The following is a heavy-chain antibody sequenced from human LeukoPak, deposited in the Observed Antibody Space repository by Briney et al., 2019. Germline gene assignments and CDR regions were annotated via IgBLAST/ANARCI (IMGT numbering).Heavy chain of an antibody. J-gene: IGHJ4*02. CDR2: IIPIFGTA. V-gene: IGHV1-69*05. CDR3: ARGADFWSGYSPLDSPFDY. CDR1: GGTFSSYA. D-gene: IGHD3-3*01. Sequence: SVEVSCKASGGTFSSYAISWVRQAPGQGLEWMGGIIPIFGTANYAQKLQGRVTMTTDTSTSTAYMELRSLRSDDTAVYYCARGADFWSGYSPLDSPFDYWGQGTLVTVSS.